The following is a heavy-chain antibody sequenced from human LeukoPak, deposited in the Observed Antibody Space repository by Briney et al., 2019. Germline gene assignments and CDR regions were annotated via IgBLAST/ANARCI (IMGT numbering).Heavy chain of an antibody. J-gene: IGHJ6*03. CDR3: AKDHNYASGSSYLVGPHYYYMDV. CDR2: ISGSGDTT. CDR1: GFTFSTYG. V-gene: IGHV3-23*01. Sequence: GGSLRLSCAASGFTFSTYGMNWVRQALGKGLEWVSAISGSGDTTYYADSVKGRFTISRDNSRNTLYLEIHSLRAEDAAVYNCAKDHNYASGSSYLVGPHYYYMDVWGKGTTVTISS. D-gene: IGHD3-10*01.